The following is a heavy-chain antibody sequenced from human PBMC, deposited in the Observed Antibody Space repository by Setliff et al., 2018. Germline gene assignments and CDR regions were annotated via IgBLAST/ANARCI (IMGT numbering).Heavy chain of an antibody. V-gene: IGHV4-61*02. D-gene: IGHD3-22*01. CDR2: IYTDGST. J-gene: IGHJ4*02. CDR1: GDSISGAKYY. Sequence: SETLSLTCTVSGDSISGAKYYWSWIRQSAGKGMECIGRIYTDGSTKYNPSLNSRVTLSIGTSKNQFSLRLSSVTAADTAVYYCARGTFDTSGYFPYPIGYWGQGTLVTVSS. CDR3: ARGTFDTSGYFPYPIGY.